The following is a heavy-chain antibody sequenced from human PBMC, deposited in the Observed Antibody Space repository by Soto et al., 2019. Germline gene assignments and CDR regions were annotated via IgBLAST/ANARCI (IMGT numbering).Heavy chain of an antibody. V-gene: IGHV4-59*01. CDR1: GGSISSYY. CDR3: ARVLEYSSSTDAFDI. J-gene: IGHJ3*02. Sequence: SETLSLTCTVSGGSISSYYWSWIRQPPGKGLEWIGYIYYSGSTNYNPSLKSRVTISVDTSKNQFSLKLSSVTAADTAVYYCARVLEYSSSTDAFDIWGQGTMVTVSS. CDR2: IYYSGST. D-gene: IGHD6-6*01.